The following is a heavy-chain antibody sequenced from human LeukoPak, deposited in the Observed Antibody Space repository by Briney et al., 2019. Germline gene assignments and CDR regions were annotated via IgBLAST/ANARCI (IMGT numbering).Heavy chain of an antibody. CDR1: GFTFSDYY. CDR3: ARLAGRADYFDY. J-gene: IGHJ4*02. Sequence: GGSLRLSCAASGFTFSDYYMSWIRQAPGKGLEWVSYISSSSSYTNYADSVKGRFTISGDNAKNSLYLQMNSLRAEDTAVYYCARLAGRADYFDYWGQGTLVTVSS. CDR2: ISSSSSYT. V-gene: IGHV3-11*03. D-gene: IGHD6-13*01.